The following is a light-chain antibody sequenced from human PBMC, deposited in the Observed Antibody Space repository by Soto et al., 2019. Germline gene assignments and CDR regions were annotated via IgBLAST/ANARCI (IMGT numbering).Light chain of an antibody. Sequence: NFMLTQPHSVSESPGKTVTISCTRSSGSIASNYVQWYQQLPGSVPTTVIYEGNQRPSGVPDRFSGSTDGSSNSASLTISGLQTEDEADYYCQSYDSSTVVFGGGTKMTVL. CDR2: EGN. CDR3: QSYDSSTVV. CDR1: SGSIASNY. V-gene: IGLV6-57*04. J-gene: IGLJ2*01.